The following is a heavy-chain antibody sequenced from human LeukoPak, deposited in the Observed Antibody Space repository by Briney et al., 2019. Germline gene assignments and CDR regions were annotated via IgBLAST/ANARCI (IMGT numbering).Heavy chain of an antibody. CDR2: VSPSGDIT. J-gene: IGHJ4*02. Sequence: GGSLRLSCAASGFTFSSYGMNWVRQAPGKGLEWVSGVSPSGDITYYADSVNGRFTISRDNSRTTLYLHMHSLTADDTAVYYCAKDDGWLCFGDWSQGTLVTVSS. V-gene: IGHV3-23*01. D-gene: IGHD3-10*01. CDR3: AKDDGWLCFGD. CDR1: GFTFSSYG.